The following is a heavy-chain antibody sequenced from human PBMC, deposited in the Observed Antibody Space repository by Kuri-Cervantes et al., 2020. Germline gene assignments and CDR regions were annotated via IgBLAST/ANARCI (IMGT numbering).Heavy chain of an antibody. CDR1: GFTFSDYY. Sequence: GESLKISCAASGFTFSDYYMSWIRQAPGKGLEWVSYISSSGSTIYYADSVKGRFTISRDNAKNSLYLQMNSLRAEDMAVYYCARDQGRKIRAFDIWGQGTMVTVSS. J-gene: IGHJ3*02. CDR2: ISSSGSTI. CDR3: ARDQGRKIRAFDI. V-gene: IGHV3-11*04.